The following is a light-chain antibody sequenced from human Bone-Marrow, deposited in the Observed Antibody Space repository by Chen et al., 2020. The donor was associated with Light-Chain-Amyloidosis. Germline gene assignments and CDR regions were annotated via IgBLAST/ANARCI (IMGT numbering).Light chain of an antibody. CDR1: QSLMQNNGYNF. J-gene: IGKJ2*01. CDR3: MQTLQPLRT. CDR2: LAS. Sequence: VMTPSPLSLSVTPGESASICCTSNQSLMQNNGYNFVDWYLQKPGQSPQLLIYLASDRASGVPDRCSGSGSGKDFTLKITSVEADDVGVYFCMQTLQPLRTFGQGTKLEI. V-gene: IGKV2-28*01.